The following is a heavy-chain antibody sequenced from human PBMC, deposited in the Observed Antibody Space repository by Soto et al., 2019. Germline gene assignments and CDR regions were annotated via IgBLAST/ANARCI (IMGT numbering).Heavy chain of an antibody. V-gene: IGHV3-30*18. D-gene: IGHD5-12*01. CDR3: AKERAWLQGFDY. Sequence: QVQLVESGGGVVQPGRSLRLSCAASGFTFSSYGMHWVRQAPGKGLEWVAVISYDGSNKYYADSVKGRFTISRDNSKNTLYLQMNSLRAEDTAVYYCAKERAWLQGFDYWGQGTLVTVSS. J-gene: IGHJ4*02. CDR1: GFTFSSYG. CDR2: ISYDGSNK.